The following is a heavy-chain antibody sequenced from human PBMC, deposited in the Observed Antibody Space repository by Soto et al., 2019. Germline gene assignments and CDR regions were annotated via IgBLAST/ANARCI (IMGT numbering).Heavy chain of an antibody. CDR3: ARGGYCSGGSCSNWFDP. Sequence: QVQLQQWGAGLLKPSETLSLTCAVYGGSFSGYYWSWIRQPPGKGLEWIGEINHSGSTNYNPSLNSRVTISVDPYKNQFSLKLSFVTAADTAVYYCARGGYCSGGSCSNWFDPWGQVTLVTVS. CDR1: GGSFSGYY. J-gene: IGHJ5*02. D-gene: IGHD2-15*01. CDR2: INHSGST. V-gene: IGHV4-34*01.